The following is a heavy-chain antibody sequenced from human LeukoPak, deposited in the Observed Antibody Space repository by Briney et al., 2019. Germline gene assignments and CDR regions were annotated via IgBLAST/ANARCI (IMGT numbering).Heavy chain of an antibody. CDR2: IITIFGTA. CDR1: GGTFSSYA. D-gene: IGHD2-2*01. J-gene: IGHJ4*02. Sequence: SVTVSCKASGGTFSSYAISWVRQAAGQGLEWMGGIITIFGTANYAQKFQGRVTITTDESTSPAYMELSSLRSEYTAVYYCAVGLGYCSSTSCYPVFDYWGQGTLVTVSS. V-gene: IGHV1-69*05. CDR3: AVGLGYCSSTSCYPVFDY.